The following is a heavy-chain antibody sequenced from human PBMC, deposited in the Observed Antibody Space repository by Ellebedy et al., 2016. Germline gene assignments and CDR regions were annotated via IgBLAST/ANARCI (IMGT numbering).Heavy chain of an antibody. CDR3: ARAVSMIRGVIKGGDY. J-gene: IGHJ4*02. D-gene: IGHD3-10*01. CDR2: INWNGGST. V-gene: IGHV3-20*04. Sequence: GGSLRLSCAASGFTFDDYGMSWVRQVPRKGLEWVSGINWNGGSTGYADSVQGRFTISRDKAKNSLYLQMNSLRDEDTALYYCARAVSMIRGVIKGGDYWGQGTLVTVSS. CDR1: GFTFDDYG.